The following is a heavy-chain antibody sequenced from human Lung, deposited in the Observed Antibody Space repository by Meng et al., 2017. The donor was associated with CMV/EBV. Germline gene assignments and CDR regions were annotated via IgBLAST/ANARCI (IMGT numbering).Heavy chain of an antibody. J-gene: IGHJ4*02. CDR1: GFTFSSYE. CDR2: ISSSGNIK. CDR3: ARDHGSQYYDTTGYPGH. V-gene: IGHV3-48*03. D-gene: IGHD3-16*01. Sequence: GSXRLPRACSGFTFSSYEMNWVRQAPGKGLEWVSYISSSGNIKHYADSVKGRFTISRDNAKNSLYLQMNSLRADDTAVYYCARDHGSQYYDTTGYPGHWGQGTXVTVAS.